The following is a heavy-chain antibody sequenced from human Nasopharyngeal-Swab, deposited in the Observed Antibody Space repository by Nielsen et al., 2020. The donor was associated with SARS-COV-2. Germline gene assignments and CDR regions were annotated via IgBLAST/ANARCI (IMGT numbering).Heavy chain of an antibody. J-gene: IGHJ6*02. CDR2: INWNGAGT. V-gene: IGHV3-20*01. CDR1: GFTFDDYA. Sequence: GSLKISCAASGFTFDDYAMTWVRQAPGKGLEWVSGINWNGAGTGYADYVKGRFTISRDNAKNSLYLQMNSLRAEDTALYHCARSPGYYYYYGMDVWGQGTTVTVSS. D-gene: IGHD2-2*03. CDR3: ARSPGYYYYYGMDV.